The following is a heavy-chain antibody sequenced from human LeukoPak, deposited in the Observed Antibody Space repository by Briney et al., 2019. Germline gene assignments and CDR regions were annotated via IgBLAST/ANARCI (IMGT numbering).Heavy chain of an antibody. J-gene: IGHJ4*02. CDR1: GFTFRSYW. V-gene: IGHV3-74*01. CDR2: INSDGSNT. Sequence: GGSLRLSCAATGFTFRSYWMHWVRQAPGKGLVWVSRINSDGSNTAYADSVKGRFTISRGNAKNTVYLQMNSLRAEDTAVYYCARGYSSGSRIDYWGQGTLVTVSS. D-gene: IGHD6-25*01. CDR3: ARGYSSGSRIDY.